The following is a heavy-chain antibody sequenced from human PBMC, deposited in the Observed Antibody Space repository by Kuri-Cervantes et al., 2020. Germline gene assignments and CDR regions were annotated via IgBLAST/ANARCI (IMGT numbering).Heavy chain of an antibody. CDR2: ISAYNGNT. Sequence: ASVKVSCKASGYTFTSYGISWVRQAPGQGLEWMGWISAYNGNTYYAQKLQGRVTMTTHTSTSTVYMELSSLRSGDTAVYYCAREPLPTNVWLNFDFWGQGTLVTVSS. D-gene: IGHD3-16*01. CDR3: AREPLPTNVWLNFDF. CDR1: GYTFTSYG. J-gene: IGHJ4*02. V-gene: IGHV1-18*04.